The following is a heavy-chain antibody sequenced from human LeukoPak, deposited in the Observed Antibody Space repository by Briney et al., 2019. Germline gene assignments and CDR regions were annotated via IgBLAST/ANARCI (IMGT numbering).Heavy chain of an antibody. Sequence: PGGSLRLSCAASGFTFSSYGMHWVRQAPGKGLEWVAFIRYDGSNKYYADSVKDRFTISRDNSKNTLFLQMDSLRAEGTAVYLCARTFTVTQYEGFDIWGQGTMVTVSS. V-gene: IGHV3-30*02. J-gene: IGHJ3*02. D-gene: IGHD4-11*01. CDR1: GFTFSSYG. CDR3: ARTFTVTQYEGFDI. CDR2: IRYDGSNK.